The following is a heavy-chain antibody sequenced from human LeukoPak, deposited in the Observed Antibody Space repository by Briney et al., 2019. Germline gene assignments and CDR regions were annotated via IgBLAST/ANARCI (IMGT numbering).Heavy chain of an antibody. V-gene: IGHV4-31*03. CDR2: IYYSGST. J-gene: IGHJ4*02. Sequence: PSETLSLTCTVSGGSISSGGYYWSWIRQHPGKGLEWIGYIYYSGSTYYNPSLKSRVTISVDTSKNQFSLKLSSVTAADTAVYYCARSTPFEGWLRSIRALYFDYWGQGTLVTVSS. CDR1: GGSISSGGYY. D-gene: IGHD5-12*01. CDR3: ARSTPFEGWLRSIRALYFDY.